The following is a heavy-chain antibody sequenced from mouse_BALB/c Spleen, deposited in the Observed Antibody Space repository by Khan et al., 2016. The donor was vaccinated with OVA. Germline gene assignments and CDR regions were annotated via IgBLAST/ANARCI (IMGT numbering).Heavy chain of an antibody. CDR3: ARDLGSSHWYFDV. CDR1: GFSLTSYG. V-gene: IGHV2-9*02. J-gene: IGHJ1*01. D-gene: IGHD1-1*01. CDR2: IWTGGST. Sequence: QVQLKQSGPGLVAPSQSLSITCTVSGFSLTSYGVHWVRQPPGKGLEWLGVIWTGGSTNYNSALRSRLTINKDNSKSPVFLKMNNLQTDDTAMYCCARDLGSSHWYFDVWGAGTTVTVSS.